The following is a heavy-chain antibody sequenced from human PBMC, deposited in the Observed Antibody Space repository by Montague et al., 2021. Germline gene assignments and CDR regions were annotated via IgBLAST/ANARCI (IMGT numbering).Heavy chain of an antibody. D-gene: IGHD6-19*01. CDR1: GFTFRTYG. Sequence: SLGLSCAASGFTFRTYGMNWVRQAPGKGLEWVSYITGSSSSIYYADSVRGRFTISRDNPKNSLYLQMNSLRDEDTAVYYYARDSYSSGWYSAEYFQHWGQGTLVTVSS. J-gene: IGHJ1*01. CDR3: ARDSYSSGWYSAEYFQH. V-gene: IGHV3-48*02. CDR2: ITGSSSSI.